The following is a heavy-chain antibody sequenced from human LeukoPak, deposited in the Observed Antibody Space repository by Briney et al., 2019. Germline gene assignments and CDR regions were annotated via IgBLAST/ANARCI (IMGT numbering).Heavy chain of an antibody. CDR3: AHRDYGGNSYAFDI. D-gene: IGHD4-23*01. Sequence: GGSLRLSCAASGFTFSSYSMNWVRQAPGKGLEWVSSISSSSYIYYADSVKGRFTISRDNAKNSLYLQMNSLRAEDTAVYYCAHRDYGGNSYAFDIWGQGTMVTVSS. CDR2: ISSSSYI. J-gene: IGHJ3*02. V-gene: IGHV3-21*01. CDR1: GFTFSSYS.